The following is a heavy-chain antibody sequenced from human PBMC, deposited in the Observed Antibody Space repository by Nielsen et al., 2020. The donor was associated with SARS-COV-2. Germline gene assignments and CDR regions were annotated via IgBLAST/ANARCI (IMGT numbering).Heavy chain of an antibody. CDR1: GFTFSKYW. V-gene: IGHV3-74*01. D-gene: IGHD3-22*01. Sequence: GESLKISCEGSGFTFSKYWMHWVRQVPGKGLVWVSRINSDGTSTGYADSVKGRFTISRDNAKNTLYVQMNSLRAEDTAVYYCARDGGSSGYSLYYFDYWGQGTLVTVSS. CDR3: ARDGGSSGYSLYYFDY. CDR2: INSDGTST. J-gene: IGHJ4*02.